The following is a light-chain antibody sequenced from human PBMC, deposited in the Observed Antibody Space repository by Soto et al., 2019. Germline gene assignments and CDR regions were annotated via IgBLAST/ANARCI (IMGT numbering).Light chain of an antibody. CDR3: PVSAFLSVT. V-gene: IGKV1-5*01. J-gene: IGKJ5*01. Sequence: ERVQITCRASESIRRWSAGYQHKPGKAPKLLIYDASSLESGVPSRFSGSGAGTEFTLTISSMQDEDFTPYYCPVSAFLSVTFGQ. CDR1: ESIRRW. CDR2: DAS.